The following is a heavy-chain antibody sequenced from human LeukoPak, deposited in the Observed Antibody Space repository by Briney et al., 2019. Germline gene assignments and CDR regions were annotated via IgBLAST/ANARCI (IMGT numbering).Heavy chain of an antibody. CDR1: GGTFSSYA. CDR2: IIPIFGTA. Sequence: SVKASCKDSGGTFSSYAISWVRQAPGQGLEWMGRIIPIFGTANYAQKFQGRVTITTDESTSTAYMELSSLRSEDTAVYYCARDDGYNLVEGYWGQGTLVTVSS. V-gene: IGHV1-69*05. CDR3: ARDDGYNLVEGY. D-gene: IGHD5-24*01. J-gene: IGHJ4*02.